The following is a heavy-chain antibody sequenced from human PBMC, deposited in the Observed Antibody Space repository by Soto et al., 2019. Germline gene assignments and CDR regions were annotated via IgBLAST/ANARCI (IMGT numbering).Heavy chain of an antibody. Sequence: QVQLVQSGAEVKKPGSSVKVSCKASGGTFSNYAISWVRQAPGQGLEWMGGIIPIFGTANYAQKFQGRVTITADESTSTAYMELSSLRSEDTAVYYCARDCSGGSCYSYYYYGMDVWGQGTTVTVSS. CDR1: GGTFSNYA. V-gene: IGHV1-69*01. CDR2: IIPIFGTA. CDR3: ARDCSGGSCYSYYYYGMDV. J-gene: IGHJ6*02. D-gene: IGHD2-15*01.